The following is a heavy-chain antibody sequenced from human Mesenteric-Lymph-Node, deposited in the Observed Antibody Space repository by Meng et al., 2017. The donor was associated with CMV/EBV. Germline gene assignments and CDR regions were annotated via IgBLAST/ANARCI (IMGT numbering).Heavy chain of an antibody. D-gene: IGHD4/OR15-4a*01. J-gene: IGHJ4*02. CDR1: GFTLSSYE. CDR3: AAYDNGAKTYDY. CDR2: ISNSGSII. V-gene: IGHV3-48*03. Sequence: GGSLRLSCSASGFTLSSYEMNWVRQAPGKGLEWVSYISNSGSIIYYADSVKGRFTISRDNAQNSLYLQMNRVRAEDTAVYYCAAYDNGAKTYDYWGQGTLVTVSS.